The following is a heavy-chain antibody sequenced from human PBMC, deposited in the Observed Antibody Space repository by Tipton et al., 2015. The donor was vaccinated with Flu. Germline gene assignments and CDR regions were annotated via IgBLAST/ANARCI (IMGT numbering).Heavy chain of an antibody. CDR1: GFTFSSHL. V-gene: IGHV3-7*01. CDR3: TRRLVED. J-gene: IGHJ4*02. Sequence: SLRLSCAASGFTFSSHLMSWVRQAPGKGLEWVANIKYDGSTIYYVDSVKGRFTISRDNAKNSVYLQMNNLRAEDTAVYYCTRRLVEDWGQGTQVTVSS. CDR2: IKYDGSTI.